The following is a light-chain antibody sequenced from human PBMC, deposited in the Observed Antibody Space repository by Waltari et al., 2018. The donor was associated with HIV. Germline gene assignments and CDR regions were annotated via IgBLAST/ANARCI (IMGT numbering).Light chain of an antibody. V-gene: IGLV1-44*01. CDR3: AAWDDSRNGEVI. CDR1: NSNIGSNS. J-gene: IGLJ2*01. Sequence: QSVLTQPPSASGTPGQRVTISCSGRNSNIGSNSVNWYQQVPGTAPKLLIYSNHQRPSGAPDRFSGSKSGTSASLAISGLRSDDEADYYCAAWDDSRNGEVIFGGGTKLTVL. CDR2: SNH.